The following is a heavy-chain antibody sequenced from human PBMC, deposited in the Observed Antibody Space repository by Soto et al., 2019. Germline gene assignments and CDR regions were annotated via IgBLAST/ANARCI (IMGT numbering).Heavy chain of an antibody. D-gene: IGHD3-3*01. CDR3: ARGIAEDGGGVNY. CDR2: ISSSGSTI. V-gene: IGHV3-48*03. CDR1: GFTVSSYE. Sequence: EVQLVESGGGLVQPGGSLRLSCAASGFTVSSYEMNWVRQAPGKGLEWVSYISSSGSTIYYADSVKGRFTISRDNAKNSLYLQMNSLRAEDTAVYYCARGIAEDGGGVNYWGQGTLVTVSS. J-gene: IGHJ4*02.